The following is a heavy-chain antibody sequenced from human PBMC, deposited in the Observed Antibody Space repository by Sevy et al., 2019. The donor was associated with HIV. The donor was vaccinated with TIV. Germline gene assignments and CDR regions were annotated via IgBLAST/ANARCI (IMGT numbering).Heavy chain of an antibody. Sequence: GGSLRLSCTASGFTFSSYAMSWVRQAPGKGLEWVSAISGSGGSTYYAYSVKGRFTISRDNSKNTLYLQMNSLRAEDTAVYYCAKDYLAVAGFYFDYWGQGTLVTVSS. D-gene: IGHD6-19*01. J-gene: IGHJ4*02. CDR2: ISGSGGST. V-gene: IGHV3-23*01. CDR1: GFTFSSYA. CDR3: AKDYLAVAGFYFDY.